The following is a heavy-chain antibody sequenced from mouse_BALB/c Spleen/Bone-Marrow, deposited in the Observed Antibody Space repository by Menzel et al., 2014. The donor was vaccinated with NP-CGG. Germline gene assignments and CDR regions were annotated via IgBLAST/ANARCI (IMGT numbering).Heavy chain of an antibody. D-gene: IGHD5-5*01. J-gene: IGHJ4*01. CDR2: ISSGGGST. Sequence: EVKLMESGGGLVKPGGSLKLSCAASGSAFSSYDMSWVRPTPEKRLEWIAYISSGGGSTYYPDTVKGRFTISRDNAKNTLYLQMSSLKSEDTAMYYCARTTPYAMDYWGQGTSVTVSS. V-gene: IGHV5-12-1*01. CDR1: GSAFSSYD. CDR3: ARTTPYAMDY.